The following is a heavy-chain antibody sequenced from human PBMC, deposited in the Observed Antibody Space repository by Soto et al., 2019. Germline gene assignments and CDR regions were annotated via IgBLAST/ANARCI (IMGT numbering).Heavy chain of an antibody. CDR2: ISFDGGDK. CDR1: GFTFSSSG. CDR3: VNLEGYYYCPGVDV. V-gene: IGHV3-30*18. Sequence: QVQLVESGGGVVRPGRSLSLSCAASGFTFSSSGMHWVRQAPAKGLEWVAVISFDGGDKYYADSVKGRFTISRDNSKNTLYLQMNSLRAEDTAVYYCVNLEGYYYCPGVDVWGQGTTVTVSS. J-gene: IGHJ6*02.